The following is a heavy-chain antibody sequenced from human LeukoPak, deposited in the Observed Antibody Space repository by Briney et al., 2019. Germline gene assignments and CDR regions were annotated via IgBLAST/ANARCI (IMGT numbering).Heavy chain of an antibody. CDR1: GGSISSGSYY. D-gene: IGHD1-26*01. CDR3: ASGREVGATAAYYFDY. J-gene: IGHJ4*02. V-gene: IGHV4-61*02. CDR2: IYTSGST. Sequence: SETLSLTCTVSGGSISSGSYYWSRIRQPAGKGLEWIGRIYTSGSTNYNPSLKSRVTISVDTSKNQFSLKLSSVTAADTAVYYCASGREVGATAAYYFDYWGQGTLVTVSS.